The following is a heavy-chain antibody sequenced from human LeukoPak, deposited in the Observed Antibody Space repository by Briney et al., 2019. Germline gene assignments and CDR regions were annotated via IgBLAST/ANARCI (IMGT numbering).Heavy chain of an antibody. CDR2: IISIFGTA. J-gene: IGHJ3*02. CDR3: ASRSPSYSSGWYGAFDI. Sequence: SVKVSCKASGGTFSSYAISWVRQAPGQGLEWMGRIISIFGTANYAQKFQGRVTITTDESTSTAYMELSSLRSEDTAVYYCASRSPSYSSGWYGAFDIWGQGTMVTVSS. D-gene: IGHD6-19*01. V-gene: IGHV1-69*05. CDR1: GGTFSSYA.